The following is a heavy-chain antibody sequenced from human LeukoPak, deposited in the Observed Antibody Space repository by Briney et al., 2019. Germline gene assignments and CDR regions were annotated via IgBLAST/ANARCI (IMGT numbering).Heavy chain of an antibody. CDR3: ARRLTQYDCFDP. Sequence: SQTLSLTCAISGDSVSSSSVTWNWIRQSPSRGLGWLGRTYYRSTWYNDYAVSVRGRITVNPDTSKNQFSLHLNSVTPEDTAVYYCARRLTQYDCFDPWGQGILVTVSS. CDR2: TYYRSTWYN. CDR1: GDSVSSSSVT. D-gene: IGHD2-2*01. V-gene: IGHV6-1*01. J-gene: IGHJ5*02.